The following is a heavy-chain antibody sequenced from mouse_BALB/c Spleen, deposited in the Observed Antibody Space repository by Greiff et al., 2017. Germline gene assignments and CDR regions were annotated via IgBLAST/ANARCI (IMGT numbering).Heavy chain of an antibody. D-gene: IGHD6-1*01. CDR1: GFTFSSFG. V-gene: IGHV5-17*02. CDR3: ARSFSPYWYFDV. J-gene: IGHJ1*01. CDR2: ISSGSSTI. Sequence: EVKVVESGGGLVQPGGSRKLSCAASGFTFSSFGMHWVRQAPEKGLEWVAYISSGSSTIYYADTVKGRFTISRDNPKNTLFLQMTSLRSEDTAMYYCARSFSPYWYFDVWGAGTTVTVSS.